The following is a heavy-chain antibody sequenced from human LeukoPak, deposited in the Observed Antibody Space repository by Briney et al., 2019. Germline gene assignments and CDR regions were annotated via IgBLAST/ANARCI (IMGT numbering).Heavy chain of an antibody. CDR1: GFSLGTSGVG. J-gene: IGHJ4*02. CDR2: IFWDDDK. V-gene: IGHV2-5*02. Sequence: SGPTLGHPTPPLTLTCTFSGFSLGTSGVGVGWIRQPPGKALEWVALIFWDDDKGYSPSLKSRLTITKDPSKNQVVLTMTNMDPVDTATYYCAHSTYYYDSSGYYYFDYWGQGALVTVSS. CDR3: AHSTYYYDSSGYYYFDY. D-gene: IGHD3-22*01.